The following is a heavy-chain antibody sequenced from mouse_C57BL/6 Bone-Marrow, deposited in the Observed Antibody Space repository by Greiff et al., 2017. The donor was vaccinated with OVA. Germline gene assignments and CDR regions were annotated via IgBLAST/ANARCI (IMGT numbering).Heavy chain of an antibody. V-gene: IGHV1-85*01. CDR3: ARRGGEGAFAY. J-gene: IGHJ3*01. CDR1: GYTFTSYD. Sequence: SGPELVKPGASVKLFCKASGYTFTSYDVNWVKQRPGQGLEWIGWIYPRDGSTKYNEKFKGKATWTVDTSSSTAYMELHSLTSEDSAVYFCARRGGEGAFAYWGQGTLVTVSA. CDR2: IYPRDGST.